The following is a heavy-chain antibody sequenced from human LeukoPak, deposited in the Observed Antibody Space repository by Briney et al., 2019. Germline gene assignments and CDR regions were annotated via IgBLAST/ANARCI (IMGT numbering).Heavy chain of an antibody. CDR3: ARGQLRYFDWSEDWFDP. CDR1: GYTLTELS. D-gene: IGHD3-9*01. CDR2: FDPEDGET. J-gene: IGHJ5*02. Sequence: ASVKVSCKVSGYTLTELSMHWVRQAPGKGLEWMGGFDPEDGETIYAQKFQGRVTMTRNTSISTAYMELSSLRSEDSAVYYCARGQLRYFDWSEDWFDPWGQGTLVTVSS. V-gene: IGHV1-24*01.